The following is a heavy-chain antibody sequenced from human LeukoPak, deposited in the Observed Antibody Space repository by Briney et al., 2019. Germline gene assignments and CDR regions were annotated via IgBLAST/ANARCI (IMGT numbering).Heavy chain of an antibody. CDR3: VTGRYRYGWYDH. V-gene: IGHV4-59*13. CDR2: MYYGGSP. J-gene: IGHJ5*02. D-gene: IGHD1-26*01. CDR1: GGSISSFY. Sequence: SETLSLTCTVSGGSISSFYWSWIRQPPGKGLEWIGYMYYGGSPNYNPSLKSRVITSLDTSKNQFSLKLNSVTTADTAVYYCVTGRYRYGWYDHWGQGILVTVSS.